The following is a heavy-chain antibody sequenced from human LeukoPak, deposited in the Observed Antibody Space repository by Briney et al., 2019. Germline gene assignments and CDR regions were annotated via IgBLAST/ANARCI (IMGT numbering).Heavy chain of an antibody. CDR1: GGSFSCYY. D-gene: IGHD3-3*01. CDR2: INHSGST. CDR3: ARGPGVTIFGVVIQHFDY. Sequence: SETLSLTCAVYGGSFSCYYWSWIRQPPGKGLEWIGEINHSGSTNYNPSLKSRVTISVDTSKNQFSLKLSSVTAADTAVYYCARGPGVTIFGVVIQHFDYWGQGTLVTVSS. V-gene: IGHV4-34*01. J-gene: IGHJ4*02.